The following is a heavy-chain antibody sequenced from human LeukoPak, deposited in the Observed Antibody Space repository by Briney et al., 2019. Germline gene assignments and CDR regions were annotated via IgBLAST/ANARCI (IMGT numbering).Heavy chain of an antibody. V-gene: IGHV5-10-1*01. CDR3: ARRGYYYYGMDV. Sequence: GESLKISCKDSGHSFTSYWISWVRQMPGKGLEWMGRIDPSDSYTNYSPSFQGHVTISVDKSISTAYQRRTSLKSSDSAMYYCARRGYYYYGMDVWGQGTTVTVSS. CDR2: IDPSDSYT. CDR1: GHSFTSYW. D-gene: IGHD3-10*01. J-gene: IGHJ6*02.